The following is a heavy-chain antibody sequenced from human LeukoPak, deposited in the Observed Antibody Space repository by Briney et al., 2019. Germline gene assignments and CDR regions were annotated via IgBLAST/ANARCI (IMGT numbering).Heavy chain of an antibody. D-gene: IGHD3-9*01. J-gene: IGHJ5*02. CDR3: AAILDPLHRQYNWFDP. CDR1: GYTFTGYY. Sequence: ASVKVSCKASGYTFTGYYMHWVRQAPGQGLEWMGWINPNSGGTNYAQKSQGRVTMTRDTSISTAYMELSRLRSDDTAVYYCAAILDPLHRQYNWFDPWGQGTLVTVSS. V-gene: IGHV1-2*02. CDR2: INPNSGGT.